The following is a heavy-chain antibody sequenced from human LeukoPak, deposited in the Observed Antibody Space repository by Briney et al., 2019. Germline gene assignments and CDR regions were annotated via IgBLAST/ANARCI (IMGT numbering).Heavy chain of an antibody. V-gene: IGHV3-53*01. CDR2: IYSGGRT. CDR1: GFIVSSKY. Sequence: GGSLRLSCAASGFIVSSKYMSWVRQAPGKGLEWVSVIYSGGRTYYAASVEGRFTISRDNSKNTVYLQMNSLRVEDTAVYYCARAGPIDYWGQGTLVTVSS. J-gene: IGHJ4*02. CDR3: ARAGPIDY. D-gene: IGHD3-10*01.